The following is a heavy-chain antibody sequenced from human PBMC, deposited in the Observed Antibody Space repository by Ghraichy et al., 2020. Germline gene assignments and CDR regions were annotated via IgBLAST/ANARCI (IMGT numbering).Heavy chain of an antibody. V-gene: IGHV3-21*01. CDR3: AREREPRGFDY. D-gene: IGHD1-26*01. CDR2: ISSSSSYI. J-gene: IGHJ4*02. Sequence: GESLNISCAASGFTFSSYSMNWVRQAPGKGLEWVSSISSSSSYIYYADSVKGRFTISRDNAKNSLYLQMNSLRAEDTAVYYCAREREPRGFDYWGQGTLVTVSS. CDR1: GFTFSSYS.